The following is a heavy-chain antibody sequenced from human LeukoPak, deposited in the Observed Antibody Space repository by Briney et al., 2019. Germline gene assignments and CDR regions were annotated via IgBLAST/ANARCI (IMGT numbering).Heavy chain of an antibody. CDR2: IIPIFGTA. V-gene: IGHV1-69*05. Sequence: ASVKVSCTASRGTLRSYAISWVRQAPGQGLKWMGGIIPIFGTAEYAQKLQGRVTITTDESTSTAYMELSSLISEDTAVYYCARGGLQINLNWFDPWGQGTLVTVSS. CDR1: RGTLRSYA. CDR3: ARGGLQINLNWFDP. J-gene: IGHJ5*02.